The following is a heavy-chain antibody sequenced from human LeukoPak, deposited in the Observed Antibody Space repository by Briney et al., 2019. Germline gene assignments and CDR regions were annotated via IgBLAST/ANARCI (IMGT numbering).Heavy chain of an antibody. CDR3: ATVSGSYYNWFDP. D-gene: IGHD1-26*01. V-gene: IGHV1-24*01. CDR1: GYTLTELS. Sequence: ASVKVSCKGSGYTLTELSMHWVRQAPGKGLEWVGGFDPEDGETIYAQKFQGRVTMTEDTSTDTAYMELSSLRSEDTAVYYCATVSGSYYNWFDPWGQGTLVTVSS. J-gene: IGHJ5*02. CDR2: FDPEDGET.